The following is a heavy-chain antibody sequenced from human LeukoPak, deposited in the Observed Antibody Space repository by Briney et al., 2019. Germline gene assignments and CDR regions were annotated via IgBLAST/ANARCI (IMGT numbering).Heavy chain of an antibody. J-gene: IGHJ3*02. Sequence: SETLSLTCTVSGGSVSSGSYYWSWIPQPPGKGLEWIGYIYYSGSTNYIPSLKSRVTISVDTSKNQFSLKLSSVTAADTGVFYCARVASGYDVFDIWGQGTMVTVSS. CDR2: IYYSGST. V-gene: IGHV4-61*01. CDR3: ARVASGYDVFDI. CDR1: GGSVSSGSYY. D-gene: IGHD3-3*01.